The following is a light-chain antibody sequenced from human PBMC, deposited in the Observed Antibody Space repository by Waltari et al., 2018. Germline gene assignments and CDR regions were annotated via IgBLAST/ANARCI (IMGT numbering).Light chain of an antibody. CDR1: SGHSSFV. J-gene: IGLJ2*01. CDR2: LNTDGGH. Sequence: QLVLTQPPSASASLGASVKLTCTLSSGHSSFVIAWHQQQPGKGPRYLMTLNTDGGHTKGDGIPDRFSGSTSGAARYLTIASLQSEDEADYFCQTWGTGIVVFGGGTKLTVL. CDR3: QTWGTGIVV. V-gene: IGLV4-69*01.